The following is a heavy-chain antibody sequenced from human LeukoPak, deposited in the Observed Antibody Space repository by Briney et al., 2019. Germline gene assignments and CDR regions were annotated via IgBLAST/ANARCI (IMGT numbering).Heavy chain of an antibody. CDR1: RFTFSNAW. Sequence: GGSLRLSCAACRFTFSNAWMSWVRQAPGKGLEWVGRIKSKTDGGTTDYAAPVRGRFTISRDDSKKRLYLQMNSLTTEDTAVYYCTTGLTTVTSYWGQGTLVTVSS. V-gene: IGHV3-15*01. CDR3: TTGLTTVTSY. J-gene: IGHJ4*02. CDR2: IKSKTDGGTT. D-gene: IGHD4-17*01.